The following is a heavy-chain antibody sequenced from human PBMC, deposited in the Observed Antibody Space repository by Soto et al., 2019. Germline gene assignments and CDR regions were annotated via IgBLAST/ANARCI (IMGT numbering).Heavy chain of an antibody. CDR2: MYHGGRT. CDR1: GGSISSHY. J-gene: IGHJ5*02. Sequence: SETLSLTCTVSGGSISSHYWSWIRQPPGKGLEWIGYMYHGGRTNYNPSLKSRVTISVDSSKMQVSLKLSAVTAAATAVYFCARGTPSPLIVRSSRGPWFDPWGQGTPVTVSS. CDR3: ARGTPSPLIVRSSRGPWFDP. V-gene: IGHV4-59*08. D-gene: IGHD2-15*01.